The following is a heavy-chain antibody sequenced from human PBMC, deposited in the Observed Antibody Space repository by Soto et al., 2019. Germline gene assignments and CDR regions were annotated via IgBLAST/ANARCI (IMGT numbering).Heavy chain of an antibody. CDR2: ISRSGSTI. V-gene: IGHV3-11*01. CDR3: ARDISNHPDPDIVVVPAAIV. D-gene: IGHD2-2*01. Sequence: PAGSLRLSCAASGFTFSDYYMSWIRQAPGKGREWVSYISRSGSTIYYADSVKGRFTISRDNAKNSLYLQMNPLRAEDTAVYYCARDISNHPDPDIVVVPAAIVWGQGTLVTVSX. CDR1: GFTFSDYY. J-gene: IGHJ4*02.